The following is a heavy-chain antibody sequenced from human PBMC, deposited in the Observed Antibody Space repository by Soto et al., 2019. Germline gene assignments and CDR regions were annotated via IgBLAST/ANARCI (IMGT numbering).Heavy chain of an antibody. Sequence: GGSLRLSCAASGFTFSSYWMHWVRQAPGKGLVWVSRINSDGSSTSYADSVKGRFTISRDNAKNTLYLQMNSLRAEDTAVYYCARVYGQYGDYFDYWGQGTLVTVSS. CDR2: INSDGSST. CDR3: ARVYGQYGDYFDY. CDR1: GFTFSSYW. J-gene: IGHJ4*02. D-gene: IGHD4-17*01. V-gene: IGHV3-74*01.